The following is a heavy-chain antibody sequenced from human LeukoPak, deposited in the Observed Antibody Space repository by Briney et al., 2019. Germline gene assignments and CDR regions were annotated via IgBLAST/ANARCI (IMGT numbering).Heavy chain of an antibody. J-gene: IGHJ4*02. V-gene: IGHV4-30-2*01. D-gene: IGHD3-10*01. CDR1: GGSISSGGYS. CDR3: ASDGRSYYESGGAYYFDY. Sequence: SETLSLTCAVSGGSISSGGYSWSWIRQPPGKGLEWIGYIYHSGSTYYNPSLKSRVTISVDRSKNQFSLKLSSVTAADTAVYYCASDGRSYYESGGAYYFDYWGQGTLVTVSS. CDR2: IYHSGST.